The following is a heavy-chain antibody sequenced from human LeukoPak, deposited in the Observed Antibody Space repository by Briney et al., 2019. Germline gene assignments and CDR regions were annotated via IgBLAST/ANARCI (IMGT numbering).Heavy chain of an antibody. CDR1: GFTFSSYW. D-gene: IGHD4-17*01. CDR3: ARAVDYGDYGYFDY. CDR2: IKQDGSEK. V-gene: IGHV3-7*03. J-gene: IGHJ4*02. Sequence: GGSLRLSCAASGFTFSSYWMSWVRQAPGKGLEWVANIKQDGSEKYYVDSVKGRFTISRDNAKNSLYLQMNSLRAEDTAVYYCARAVDYGDYGYFDYWGQGTLVTVSS.